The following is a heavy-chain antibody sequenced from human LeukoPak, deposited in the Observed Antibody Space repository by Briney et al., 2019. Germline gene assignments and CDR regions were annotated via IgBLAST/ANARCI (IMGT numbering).Heavy chain of an antibody. CDR1: GFTFSNAW. D-gene: IGHD6-19*01. J-gene: IGHJ6*03. V-gene: IGHV3-15*01. CDR3: TTEEWDSGWYLSYYYYYMDV. Sequence: PGGSLRLSCAASGFTFSNAWMSWVRQAPGKGLEWVGRIKSKTDGGTTDYAAPVKGRFTISRDDSKNTLYLQMNSLKTEDTAVYYCTTEEWDSGWYLSYYYYYMDVWGKGTTVTVSS. CDR2: IKSKTDGGTT.